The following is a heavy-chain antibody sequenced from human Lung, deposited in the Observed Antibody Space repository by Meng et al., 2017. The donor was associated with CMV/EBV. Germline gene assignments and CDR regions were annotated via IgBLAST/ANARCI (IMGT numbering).Heavy chain of an antibody. CDR2: ISCYNGDT. Sequence: QVQLVQSGAEVKKPGASVRVSCKASGYTFTHHGISWIRQAPGQGLEWMGWISCYNGDTNYAQKFQGKVTMTTDTSTSTAYMDLRSLGSDDTAVYYCARDPSNTSGRYAYFDYWGQGTLVTASS. V-gene: IGHV1-18*01. CDR3: ARDPSNTSGRYAYFDY. CDR1: GYTFTHHG. D-gene: IGHD6-19*01. J-gene: IGHJ4*02.